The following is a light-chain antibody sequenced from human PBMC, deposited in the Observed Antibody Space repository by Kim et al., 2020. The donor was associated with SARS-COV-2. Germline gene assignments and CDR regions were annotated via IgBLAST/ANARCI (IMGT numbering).Light chain of an antibody. V-gene: IGLV3-19*01. CDR2: GRN. CDR3: NSRDSTGKRWV. Sequence: ALGQTVKTTCQGDSRRSYYASWYQQKPGQAPILVIYGRNNRPSGIPDRFSGSSSVNTASLTITGAQAEDEADYYCNSRDSTGKRWVFGTGTKVTVL. CDR1: SRRSYY. J-gene: IGLJ1*01.